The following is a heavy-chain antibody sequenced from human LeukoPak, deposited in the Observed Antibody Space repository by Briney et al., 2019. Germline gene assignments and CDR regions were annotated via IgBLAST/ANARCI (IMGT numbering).Heavy chain of an antibody. Sequence: GGSLRLSCSASGFTFSSFAMHWVRQAPGKGLEYISAITTNGGSTYYVDSVRGRFTISRDNSKNTVYLQLSSLRAEDTAVYYCVKVAAAGIGAFDIWGQGTMVTVPS. CDR2: ITTNGGST. CDR1: GFTFSSFA. D-gene: IGHD6-13*01. J-gene: IGHJ3*02. CDR3: VKVAAAGIGAFDI. V-gene: IGHV3-64D*06.